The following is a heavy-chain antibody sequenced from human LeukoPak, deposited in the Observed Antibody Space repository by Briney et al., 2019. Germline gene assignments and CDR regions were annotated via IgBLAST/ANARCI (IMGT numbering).Heavy chain of an antibody. CDR1: GGSISSGDYY. Sequence: PSQTLSLTCTVSGGSISSGDYYWSWIRQPPGKGLEWIGYIYYSGSTYYNPSLKSRVTISVDTSKNQFSLILSSVTAADTAVYYCARVLAVVYYFDYWGQGTLVTVSS. CDR3: ARVLAVVYYFDY. D-gene: IGHD6-19*01. V-gene: IGHV4-30-4*01. J-gene: IGHJ4*02. CDR2: IYYSGST.